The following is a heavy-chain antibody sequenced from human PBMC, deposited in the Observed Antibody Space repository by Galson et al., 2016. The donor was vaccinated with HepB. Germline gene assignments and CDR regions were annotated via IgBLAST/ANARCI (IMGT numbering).Heavy chain of an antibody. CDR2: SYYSGFT. D-gene: IGHD6-19*01. CDR1: GGSITSSSHY. V-gene: IGHV4-39*02. Sequence: ETLSLTCTVSGGSITSSSHYWDWIRQAPGKGLEWIGSSYYSGFTYFNPSLKSRVTISVDTSKNQFSLKLSSVTAADTAVYYCARESGVGGGWYPEYWGQGVLVTVAS. CDR3: ARESGVGGGWYPEY. J-gene: IGHJ4*02.